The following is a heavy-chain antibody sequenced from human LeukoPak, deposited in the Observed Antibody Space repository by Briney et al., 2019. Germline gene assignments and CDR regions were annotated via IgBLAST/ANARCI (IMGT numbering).Heavy chain of an antibody. CDR3: ARKGGWCLDY. CDR2: ISGGGAAT. CDR1: EFTFSSYA. J-gene: IGHJ4*02. D-gene: IGHD6-19*01. V-gene: IGHV3-23*01. Sequence: PGGSLRLSCAASEFTFSSYAMSWVRQAPGKGLEWVSGISGGGAATYYADSVKGRFTISRDNSKNTLYLQMNSLRVEDTAVYYCARKGGWCLDYWGQGTLVTVSS.